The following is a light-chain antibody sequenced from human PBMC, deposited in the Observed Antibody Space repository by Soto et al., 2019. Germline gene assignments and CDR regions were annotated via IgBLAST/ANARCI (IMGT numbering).Light chain of an antibody. CDR2: DAS. V-gene: IGKV1-33*01. CDR3: QQYHXLFT. J-gene: IGKJ3*01. Sequence: DIQMTQSPSSLSASVGDRVAITCRASQSISSYLNWYQQKPVKAPNLLMYDASNLETGVPSSFSGSGSGTDFTFTISRLQPEDIATYYCQQYHXLFTSGPGTKVXI. CDR1: QSISSY.